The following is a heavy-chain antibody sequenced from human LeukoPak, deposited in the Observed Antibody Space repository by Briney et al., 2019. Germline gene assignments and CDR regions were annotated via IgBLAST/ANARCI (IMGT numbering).Heavy chain of an antibody. D-gene: IGHD5-18*01. CDR3: ARGRTVDTAMFDNDY. Sequence: ASVKVSCKTSGYTFTGYYIHWVRQAPGQGLEWMGWINPNSGGTKYAQKFQGWVTMTRDTSVSTAYMELTRLTSDDTAVYYCARGRTVDTAMFDNDYWGQGTLATVSS. CDR1: GYTFTGYY. CDR2: INPNSGGT. V-gene: IGHV1-2*04. J-gene: IGHJ4*02.